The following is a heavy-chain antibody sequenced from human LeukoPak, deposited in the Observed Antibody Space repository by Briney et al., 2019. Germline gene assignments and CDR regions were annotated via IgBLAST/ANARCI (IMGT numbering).Heavy chain of an antibody. J-gene: IGHJ4*02. Sequence: LSGGSLRLSCAASGFTFSSYAMSWVRQAPGKGLEWVSAISGSGGSTYYADSVKGRFTISRDNSKNTLYLQMNSLRAEDTAVYYCAKDLPLEQQLVRGFDYWGQGTLVTVSS. CDR1: GFTFSSYA. CDR2: ISGSGGST. V-gene: IGHV3-23*01. D-gene: IGHD6-13*01. CDR3: AKDLPLEQQLVRGFDY.